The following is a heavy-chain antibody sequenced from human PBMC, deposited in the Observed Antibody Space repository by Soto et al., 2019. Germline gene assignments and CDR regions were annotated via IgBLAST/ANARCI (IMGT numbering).Heavy chain of an antibody. J-gene: IGHJ1*01. CDR1: GFSLSTSGVA. D-gene: IGHD3-10*01. CDR2: IYWDDDK. V-gene: IGHV2-5*02. Sequence: SGPTLVKPTQTLTLTCTFSGFSLSTSGVAVGWIRQPPGKALEWLALIYWDDDKRYSPSLKSSLTITKDTSKNQVVLTVTNMDPVDTATYYCVHSRAVGPRGPLVHFQHWGQGTLVTVSS. CDR3: VHSRAVGPRGPLVHFQH.